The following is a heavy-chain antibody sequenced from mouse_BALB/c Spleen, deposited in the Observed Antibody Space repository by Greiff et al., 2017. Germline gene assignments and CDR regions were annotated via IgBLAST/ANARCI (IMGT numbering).Heavy chain of an antibody. CDR3: ARHEGSYYFDD. CDR1: GFTFSSYT. Sequence: EVQGVESGGGLVQPGGSLKLSCAASGFTFSSYTMSWVRQTPEKRLEWVAYISNGGGSTYYPDTVKGRFTISRDNAKNTLYLQMSSLKSEDTAMYYCARHEGSYYFDDWGQGTTLTVSS. CDR2: ISNGGGST. V-gene: IGHV5-12-2*01. J-gene: IGHJ2*01.